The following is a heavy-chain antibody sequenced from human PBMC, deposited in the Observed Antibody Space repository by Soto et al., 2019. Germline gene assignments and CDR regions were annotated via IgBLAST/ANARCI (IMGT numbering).Heavy chain of an antibody. CDR1: GFTFSSFG. D-gene: IGHD5-18*01. V-gene: IGHV3-33*01. Sequence: GSLRLSCAASGFTFSSFGMHWVRQAPGKGLEWVSLIWYDGSKKSYGDSVKGRFTISRDNSKNTLYLQMNSLRAEDTAVFYCARWNVQHDSYGYFWGQGTQVTVSS. J-gene: IGHJ4*02. CDR3: ARWNVQHDSYGYF. CDR2: IWYDGSKK.